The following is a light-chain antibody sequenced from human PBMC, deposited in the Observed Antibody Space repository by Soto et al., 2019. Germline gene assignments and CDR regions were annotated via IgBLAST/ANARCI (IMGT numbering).Light chain of an antibody. Sequence: QSVLTQPPSVSAAPGQKFTISCSGSSSNIGTNYVSWYQQLPGTAPKLLIYDNNKRPSGIPDRFSGSKSGTSATLGITGLQTGDEADYYCGTWDSSLSAVVFGGGTKLTVL. V-gene: IGLV1-51*01. CDR3: GTWDSSLSAVV. J-gene: IGLJ2*01. CDR2: DNN. CDR1: SSNIGTNY.